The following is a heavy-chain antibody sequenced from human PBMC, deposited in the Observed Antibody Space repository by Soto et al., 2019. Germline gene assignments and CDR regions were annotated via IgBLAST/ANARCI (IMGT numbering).Heavy chain of an antibody. CDR1: GGSISSGGYY. D-gene: IGHD2-15*01. V-gene: IGHV4-31*03. Sequence: QVQLQESGPGLVKPSQTLSLTCTVSGGSISSGGYYWSWIRQHPGKGLEWIGYIYYSGSTYYNPSLKGRVTISVDTSKNQFSLKLSSVTAADTAVYYCARAPVVVVVAATLIGAFDIWGQGTMVTVSS. CDR2: IYYSGST. CDR3: ARAPVVVVVAATLIGAFDI. J-gene: IGHJ3*02.